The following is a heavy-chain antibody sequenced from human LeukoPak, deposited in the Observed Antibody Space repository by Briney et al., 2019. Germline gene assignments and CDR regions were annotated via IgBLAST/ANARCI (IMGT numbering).Heavy chain of an antibody. CDR3: ARGGVGAKLYYFDY. D-gene: IGHD1-26*01. V-gene: IGHV1-2*02. J-gene: IGHJ4*02. CDR2: INPNSGGT. Sequence: ASVKVSCKASGYTFTGYYIHWVRQAPGQGLEWMGWINPNSGGTNYAQKFQGRVTMTRDTSISTAYMELSRLRSDDTAVYYCARGGVGAKLYYFDYWGQGTLVTVSS. CDR1: GYTFTGYY.